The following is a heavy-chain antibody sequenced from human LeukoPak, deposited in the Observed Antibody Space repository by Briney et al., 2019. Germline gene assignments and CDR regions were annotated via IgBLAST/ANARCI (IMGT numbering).Heavy chain of an antibody. D-gene: IGHD4-23*01. CDR2: IIPIFGTA. CDR3: ARAETTLDWFDP. V-gene: IGHV1-69*13. CDR1: GGTFSSYA. J-gene: IGHJ5*02. Sequence: SVKVSCKASGGTFSSYAISWVRQAPGQGLEWMGGIIPIFGTANYAQKFQGSVTITADESTSTAYMELSSLRSEDTAVYYCARAETTLDWFDPWGQGTLVTVSS.